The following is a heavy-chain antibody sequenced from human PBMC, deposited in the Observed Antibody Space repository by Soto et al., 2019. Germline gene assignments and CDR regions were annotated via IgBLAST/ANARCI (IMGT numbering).Heavy chain of an antibody. V-gene: IGHV4-59*01. CDR1: GGSISGSY. D-gene: IGHD6-19*01. Sequence: ASETLSLTCSVSGGSISGSYWSWIRQSPGKGLEWLGYVYYTGSTNYSPSLRSRVSISVDTSKNEFSLRLSSVTAADPAVYSCARSVAVPGAHIDYWGQGTQVTVSS. CDR3: ARSVAVPGAHIDY. CDR2: VYYTGST. J-gene: IGHJ4*02.